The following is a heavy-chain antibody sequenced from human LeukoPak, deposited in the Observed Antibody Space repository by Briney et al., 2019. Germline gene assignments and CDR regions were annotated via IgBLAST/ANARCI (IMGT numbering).Heavy chain of an antibody. CDR2: IIPIFGTA. CDR3: ASSPKYSNGFGGWYNWFDP. D-gene: IGHD6-19*01. J-gene: IGHJ5*02. CDR1: GGTSSSYA. V-gene: IGHV1-69*05. Sequence: SVKVSCKASGGTSSSYAISWVRQAPGQGLEWMGGIIPIFGTANYAQKFQGRVTITTDESTSTAYMELSSLRSEDTAVYYCASSPKYSNGFGGWYNWFDPWGQGTLVTVSS.